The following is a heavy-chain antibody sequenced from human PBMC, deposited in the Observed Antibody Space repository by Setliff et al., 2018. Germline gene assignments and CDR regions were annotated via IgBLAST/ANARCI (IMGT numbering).Heavy chain of an antibody. CDR2: INNYNFNT. J-gene: IGHJ6*02. CDR3: ARINFYVSSGYYYAPEL. CDR1: GFTFTDYG. Sequence: ASVKVSCKSSGFTFTDYGITWVRQVPGQGLEWMGWINNYNFNTQYAQKFQGRVTVTTDTSTTTAYMELRSLRTDDTAVYYCARINFYVSSGYYYAPELWGQGTTVTVSS. D-gene: IGHD3-22*01. V-gene: IGHV1-18*01.